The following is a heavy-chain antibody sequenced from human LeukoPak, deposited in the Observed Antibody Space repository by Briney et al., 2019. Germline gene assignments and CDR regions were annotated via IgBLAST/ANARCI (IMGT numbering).Heavy chain of an antibody. CDR1: GFTFSSYS. V-gene: IGHV3-23*01. CDR2: ISGSGGST. J-gene: IGHJ4*02. CDR3: AKPYYYDSSGYYYDPGHFDY. Sequence: GGSLRLSCAASGFTFSSYSMNWVRQAPGKGLEWVSAISGSGGSTYYADSVKGRFTISRDNSKNTLYLQMNSLRAEDTAVYYCAKPYYYDSSGYYYDPGHFDYWGQGTLVTVSS. D-gene: IGHD3-22*01.